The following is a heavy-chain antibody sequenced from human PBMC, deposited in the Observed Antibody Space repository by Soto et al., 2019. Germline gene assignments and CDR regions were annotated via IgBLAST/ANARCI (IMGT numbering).Heavy chain of an antibody. V-gene: IGHV1-69*02. CDR3: ARGMVVVVARDSGGFDI. J-gene: IGHJ3*02. D-gene: IGHD2-15*01. CDR1: GGTFNYYT. CDR2: IVPTLGIG. Sequence: QVQLVQSGAEVKKPGSSVKVSCKASGGTFNYYTFSWVRQAPGQGLEWMGRIVPTLGIGQLAQKFQGRVRITADESTSTAYMEVTSLRSEDTALYYCARGMVVVVARDSGGFDIWGQGTMVSVSS.